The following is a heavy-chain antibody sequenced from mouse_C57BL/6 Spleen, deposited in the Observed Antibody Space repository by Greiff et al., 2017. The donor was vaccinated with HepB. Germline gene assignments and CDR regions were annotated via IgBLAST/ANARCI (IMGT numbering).Heavy chain of an antibody. CDR2: INPYNGGT. V-gene: IGHV1-19*01. Sequence: EVQLQQSGPVLVKPGASVKMSCKASGYTFTDYYMNWVKQSHGKSLEWIGVINPYNGGTSYNQKFKGKATLTVDKSSSTAYMELNSLTSEDSAVYYCQGDYDVAWFAYWGQGTLVTVSA. D-gene: IGHD2-4*01. CDR3: QGDYDVAWFAY. CDR1: GYTFTDYY. J-gene: IGHJ3*01.